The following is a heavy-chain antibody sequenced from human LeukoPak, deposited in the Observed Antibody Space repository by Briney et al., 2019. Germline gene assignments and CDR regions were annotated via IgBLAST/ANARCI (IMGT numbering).Heavy chain of an antibody. Sequence: PGGTLRLSCVASGFTISTYGMSWVRQAPGKGLEWGSAISGSGGSTYYADSVKGRFTISRDNSKNTLYLQMNSLRAEDTAVYYCAKDGGEYYDILTGYYPRLYYMDVWGKGTTVTISS. CDR1: GFTISTYG. V-gene: IGHV3-23*01. J-gene: IGHJ6*03. CDR2: ISGSGGST. D-gene: IGHD3-9*01. CDR3: AKDGGEYYDILTGYYPRLYYMDV.